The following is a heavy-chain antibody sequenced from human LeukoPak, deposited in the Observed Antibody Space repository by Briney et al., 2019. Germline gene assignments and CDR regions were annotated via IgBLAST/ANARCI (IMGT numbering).Heavy chain of an antibody. D-gene: IGHD4-17*01. CDR1: GFTFSSYW. CDR2: INSDGSST. J-gene: IGHJ4*02. V-gene: IGHV3-74*01. Sequence: PGGSLRLSCAASGFTFSSYWMHWVRQAPGKGLVWVSRINSDGSSTSYADSVKGRFTISRDNAKNTLYLQMNSLRAEDAAAYYCARDDYGETFDYWGQGTLVTVSS. CDR3: ARDDYGETFDY.